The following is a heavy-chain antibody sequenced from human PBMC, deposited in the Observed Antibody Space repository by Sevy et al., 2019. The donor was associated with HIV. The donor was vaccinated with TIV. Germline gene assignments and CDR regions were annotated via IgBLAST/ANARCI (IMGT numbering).Heavy chain of an antibody. J-gene: IGHJ6*02. CDR2: ISHDGINE. CDR3: ANAYSGSYSHSYLYALDV. CDR1: GFSFSYYG. Sequence: GGSLRLSCIGSGFSFSYYGIHWVRQSPGKGLDWVALISHDGINEYYADSVKGRFTISRDNSKNKVYLEMNSLRNEDKAIDCCANAYSGSYSHSYLYALDVWGQGTTVTVSS. V-gene: IGHV3-30*18. D-gene: IGHD1-26*01.